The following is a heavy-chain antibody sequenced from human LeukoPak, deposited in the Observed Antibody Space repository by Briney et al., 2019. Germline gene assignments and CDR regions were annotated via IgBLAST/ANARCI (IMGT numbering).Heavy chain of an antibody. D-gene: IGHD3-10*01. CDR1: GFTFSSYA. CDR2: ISASGDST. J-gene: IGHJ4*02. Sequence: PGGSLRLSCAASGFTFSSYAMSWVRQAPGKGLEWVSAISASGDSTYYADSVKGRFTISRDNSKNTLYLQMNSLRAEDTAVYYCAKVIWFGELFFDYWGQGTLVTVSS. V-gene: IGHV3-23*01. CDR3: AKVIWFGELFFDY.